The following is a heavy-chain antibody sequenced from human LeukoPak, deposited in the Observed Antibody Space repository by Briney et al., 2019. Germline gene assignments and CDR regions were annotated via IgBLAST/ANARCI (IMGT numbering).Heavy chain of an antibody. J-gene: IGHJ4*02. CDR3: SRHPGTRIVGATFDY. CDR1: GFTFSSYS. V-gene: IGHV3-21*01. Sequence: GGSLRLSCAASGFTFSSYSMNWVRQTPGKGLEWVSSITSTSSNIYYAESVKGRFTISRDNAKNSLYLQMNSLTAEDTAVYYCSRHPGTRIVGATFDYWGQGILVTVSS. D-gene: IGHD1-26*01. CDR2: ITSTSSNI.